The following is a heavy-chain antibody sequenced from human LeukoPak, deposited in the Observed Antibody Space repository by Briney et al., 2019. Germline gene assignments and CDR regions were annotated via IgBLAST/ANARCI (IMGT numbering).Heavy chain of an antibody. V-gene: IGHV3-33*01. Sequence: GGSLRLSCAASGFTFSSYGMHWVRQAPGKGLEWVAVIWYDGTNTYYADSVKGRFTISRDNSKNTLYLQMNSLRAEDTTVYYCARDFCSGGSCYPDAFDIWGQGTMVTVSS. J-gene: IGHJ3*02. CDR3: ARDFCSGGSCYPDAFDI. CDR1: GFTFSSYG. D-gene: IGHD2-15*01. CDR2: IWYDGTNT.